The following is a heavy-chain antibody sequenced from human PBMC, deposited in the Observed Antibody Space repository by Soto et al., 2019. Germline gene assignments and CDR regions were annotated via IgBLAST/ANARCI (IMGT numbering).Heavy chain of an antibody. CDR3: ARATGYPYTRNWLIYFDI. CDR2: ISSGSDYI. CDR1: RFMFSSYT. Sequence: PGGSLRLSCAAPRFMFSSYTMNWVRQAPGKGLEWVSYISSGSDYINYADSVKGRFTISRDNAKNSLYLQMNSLRVEDTAVYYSARATGYPYTRNWLIYFDIWGQGTLVTVSS. D-gene: IGHD3-9*01. V-gene: IGHV3-21*06. J-gene: IGHJ5*02.